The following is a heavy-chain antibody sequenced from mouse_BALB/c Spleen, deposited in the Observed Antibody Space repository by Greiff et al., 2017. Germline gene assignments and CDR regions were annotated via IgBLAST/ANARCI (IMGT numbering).Heavy chain of an antibody. Sequence: EVKLVESGGGLVQPGGSRKLSCAASGFTFSSFGMHWVRQAPEKGLEWVAYISSGSSTIYYADTVKGRFTISRDNPKNTLFLQMTSLRSEDTAMYYCARDGRGNLYYAMDYWGQGTSVTVSS. CDR2: ISSGSSTI. CDR3: ARDGRGNLYYAMDY. CDR1: GFTFSSFG. J-gene: IGHJ4*01. D-gene: IGHD2-1*01. V-gene: IGHV5-17*02.